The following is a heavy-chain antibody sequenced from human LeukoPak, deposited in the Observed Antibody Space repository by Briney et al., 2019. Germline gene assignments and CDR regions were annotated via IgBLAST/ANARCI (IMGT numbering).Heavy chain of an antibody. D-gene: IGHD3-10*01. J-gene: IGHJ6*02. Sequence: ASVKVSCNASGYTFTSYAMHWVRQAPGQRLEWMGWINAGNGNTKYSQKFQGRVTITRDTSASTAYMELSNLRSEDTAVYYCARAPFDMVRGVKYYYYGMDVWGQGTTVTVSS. V-gene: IGHV1-3*01. CDR1: GYTFTSYA. CDR3: ARAPFDMVRGVKYYYYGMDV. CDR2: INAGNGNT.